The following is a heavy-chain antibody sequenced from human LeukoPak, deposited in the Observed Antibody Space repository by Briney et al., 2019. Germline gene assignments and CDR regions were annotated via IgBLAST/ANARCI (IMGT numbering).Heavy chain of an antibody. CDR1: GGFFTGYY. V-gene: IGHV4-59*08. J-gene: IGHJ4*02. CDR3: ARRDSSGYYSD. Sequence: PSETLSLTCSVSGGFFTGYYWSWIRQPPGKGLEWIGYIYYSGNTNYNPSLKSRATISVDTSKNQVSLKLSSVTAADTAVYYCARRDSSGYYSDWGQGTLVTVSS. D-gene: IGHD3-22*01. CDR2: IYYSGNT.